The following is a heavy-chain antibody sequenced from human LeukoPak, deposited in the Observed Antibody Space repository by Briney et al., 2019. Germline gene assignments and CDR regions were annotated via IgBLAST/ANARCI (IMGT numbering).Heavy chain of an antibody. CDR3: ARQTGSGLFILP. Sequence: SETLSLTCTVSGVSISSSNSYWGWTRQPPGKGLEWIGSIYYSGNTYYNASLKSQVSISTDTSKNQFPLRLTSVTAADTAVYYCARQTGSGLFILPGGQGTLVTVSS. CDR2: IYYSGNT. J-gene: IGHJ4*02. V-gene: IGHV4-39*01. CDR1: GVSISSSNSY. D-gene: IGHD3/OR15-3a*01.